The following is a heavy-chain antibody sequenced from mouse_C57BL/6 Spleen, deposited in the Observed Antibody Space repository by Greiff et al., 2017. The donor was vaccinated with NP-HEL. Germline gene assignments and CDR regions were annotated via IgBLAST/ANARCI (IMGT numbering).Heavy chain of an antibody. J-gene: IGHJ1*03. CDR2: INPNNGGT. Sequence: VQLKQSGPELVKPGASVKIPCKASGYTFTDYNMDWVKQSHGKSLEWIGDINPNNGGTIYNQKFKGKATLTVDKSSSTAYMELRSLTSEDTAVYYCARRERLRRGYFDVWGTGTTVTVSS. D-gene: IGHD2-4*01. CDR1: GYTFTDYN. V-gene: IGHV1-18*01. CDR3: ARRERLRRGYFDV.